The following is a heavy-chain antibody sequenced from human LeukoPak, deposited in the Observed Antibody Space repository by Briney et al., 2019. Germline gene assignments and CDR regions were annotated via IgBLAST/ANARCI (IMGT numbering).Heavy chain of an antibody. D-gene: IGHD5-12*01. V-gene: IGHV3-30-3*01. J-gene: IGHJ4*02. CDR1: GFSFSSYA. CDR3: ARDGSPGVYSGYHFDY. CDR2: ISYDGSNK. Sequence: GTSLRLSCAASGFSFSSYAMHWVRQAPGKGLEWVAVISYDGSNKYYADSVKGRFTISRDNSKNTLYLQMNSLRAEDTAVYYCARDGSPGVYSGYHFDYWGQGTLVTVSS.